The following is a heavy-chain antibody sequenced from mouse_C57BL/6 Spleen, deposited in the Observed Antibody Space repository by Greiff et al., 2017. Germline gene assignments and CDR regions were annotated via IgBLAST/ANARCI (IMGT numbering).Heavy chain of an antibody. CDR3: ARSSYEDYYAMDY. Sequence: VQLQQSGPGLVQPSQSLSITCTVSGFSLTSYGVHWVRQSPGKGLEWLGVIWRGGSTDYNAAFMSRLSITKDNSKSQVFFKMNSLQADDTAIYYCARSSYEDYYAMDYWGQGTSVTVSS. V-gene: IGHV2-5*01. J-gene: IGHJ4*01. D-gene: IGHD1-1*01. CDR1: GFSLTSYG. CDR2: IWRGGST.